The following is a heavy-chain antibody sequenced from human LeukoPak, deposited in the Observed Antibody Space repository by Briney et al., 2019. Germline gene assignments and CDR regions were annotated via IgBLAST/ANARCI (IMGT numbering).Heavy chain of an antibody. V-gene: IGHV3-15*01. Sequence: PGGSLRLSCAASGFTFRNAWMTWVRQAPGKGLEWVGRIKSKTDGGTTNYAAPVKVRFTISRDDSKNTLYLQMNSLKTEDIALYYCTTTYNYDSSGSIVDYWGQGTLVTVSS. CDR1: GFTFRNAW. CDR3: TTTYNYDSSGSIVDY. CDR2: IKSKTDGGTT. D-gene: IGHD3-22*01. J-gene: IGHJ4*02.